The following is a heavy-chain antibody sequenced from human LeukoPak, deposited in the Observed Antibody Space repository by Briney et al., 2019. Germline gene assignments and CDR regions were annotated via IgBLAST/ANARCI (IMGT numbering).Heavy chain of an antibody. J-gene: IGHJ5*02. Sequence: SETLSLTCTVSGGSISSRSYYWAWIRQPPGKGLEWIASIYYSGSSYYNPSLRSRVSISVDTSKNHFSLRLKSVSAADTAVYYCARTPLGYCSGSSCYAWFDPWGQGTLVTVSS. CDR2: IYYSGSS. CDR3: ARTPLGYCSGSSCYAWFDP. V-gene: IGHV4-39*07. CDR1: GGSISSRSYY. D-gene: IGHD2-15*01.